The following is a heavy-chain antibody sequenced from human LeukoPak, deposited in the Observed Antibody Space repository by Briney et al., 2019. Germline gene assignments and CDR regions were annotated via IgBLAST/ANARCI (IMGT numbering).Heavy chain of an antibody. J-gene: IGHJ4*02. D-gene: IGHD4-11*01. CDR2: IRYDGSNK. CDR3: AKGEGLQILPTDY. Sequence: GGSLRLSCAASGFTFSSYGMHWVRQAPGKGLEWVAFIRYDGSNKYYADSVKGRFTISRDNSKNTLYLQMNSLRAEDTAVYYCAKGEGLQILPTDYWGQGTLVTVSS. V-gene: IGHV3-30*02. CDR1: GFTFSSYG.